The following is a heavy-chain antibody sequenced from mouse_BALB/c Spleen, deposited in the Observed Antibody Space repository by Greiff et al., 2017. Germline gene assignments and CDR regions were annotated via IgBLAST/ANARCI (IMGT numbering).Heavy chain of an antibody. CDR3: ARDRDYVWFAY. J-gene: IGHJ3*01. CDR2: ISSGGSYT. CDR1: GFTFSSYA. Sequence: EVKLMESGGGLVKPGGSLKLSCAASGFTFSSYAMSWVRQSPEQRLEWVAEISSGGSYTYYPDTVTGRFTISRDNAKNTLYLEMSSLRSEDTAMYYCARDRDYVWFAYWGQGTLVTVSA. D-gene: IGHD1-1*02. V-gene: IGHV5-9-4*01.